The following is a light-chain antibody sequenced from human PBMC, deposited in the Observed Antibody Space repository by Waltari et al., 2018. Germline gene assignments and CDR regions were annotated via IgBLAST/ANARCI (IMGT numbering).Light chain of an antibody. J-gene: IGLJ3*02. CDR3: ASWDDSLNGHWV. CDR2: RSD. Sequence: QSVLTQPPSASGTPGQRVTISCSGSASNIGGNLVNWYQQLPGKTPKLLIYRSDLRAAGVPDRFSVSKSGTSASLAISGLQSDDEADYFCASWDDSLNGHWVFGGGTKVTVL. CDR1: ASNIGGNL. V-gene: IGLV1-44*01.